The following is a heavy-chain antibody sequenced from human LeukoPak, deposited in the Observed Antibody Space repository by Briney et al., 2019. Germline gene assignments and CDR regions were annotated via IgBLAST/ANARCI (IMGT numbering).Heavy chain of an antibody. V-gene: IGHV3-64*01. CDR2: ISSNGGST. CDR3: ARVSRPAGSYYYDSSGYDDDAFDI. Sequence: GGPLRLSCAASGFTFSSYAMHWVRQAPGKGLEYVSAISSNGGSTYYANSVKGRFTISRDNSKNTLYLQMGSLRAEDMAVYYCARVSRPAGSYYYDSSGYDDDAFDIWGQGTMVTVSS. D-gene: IGHD3-22*01. J-gene: IGHJ3*02. CDR1: GFTFSSYA.